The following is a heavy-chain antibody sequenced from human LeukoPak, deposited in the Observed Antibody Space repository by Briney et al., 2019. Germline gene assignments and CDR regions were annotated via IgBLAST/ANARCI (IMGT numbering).Heavy chain of an antibody. J-gene: IGHJ5*02. CDR1: GCSVSSYY. CDR2: IYYSGST. D-gene: IGHD6-13*01. Sequence: SETLSLTCTVSGCSVSSYYWSWIRQPPGKGLEGIGYIYYSGSTNYNPSLKSRVTISVDTSKNQFSLKLSSVTAADTAVYYCAGTGRIAAAVGWFDPWGQGTLVTVSS. V-gene: IGHV4-59*02. CDR3: AGTGRIAAAVGWFDP.